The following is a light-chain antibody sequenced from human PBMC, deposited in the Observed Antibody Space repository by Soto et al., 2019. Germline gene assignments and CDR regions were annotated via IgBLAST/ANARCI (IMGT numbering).Light chain of an antibody. CDR1: SSDVGSDNR. V-gene: IGLV2-18*02. CDR2: GVN. Sequence: QSVLTQPPSVSGSPGQSVTISCTGTSSDVGSDNRVSWYQQLPGTAPTLIIYGVNNRPSGVPDRFSGSKSGNTASLIISGLQAEDEAEYYCSSYTPSITYVFGTGTKVNVL. CDR3: SSYTPSITYV. J-gene: IGLJ1*01.